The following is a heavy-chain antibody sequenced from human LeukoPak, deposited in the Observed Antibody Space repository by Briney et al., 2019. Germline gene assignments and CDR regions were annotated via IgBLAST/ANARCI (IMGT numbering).Heavy chain of an antibody. D-gene: IGHD6-19*01. V-gene: IGHV4-4*07. CDR3: ARSLGSIAVAGNDAFDI. Sequence: SETLSLTCNVSGDSINNYYWSWIRQPAGKGLEWIGRVYTSGSTNYNPSLKSRVTMSVDTSKNQFSLKLSSVTAADTAVYYCARSLGSIAVAGNDAFDIWGQGTMVTVSS. J-gene: IGHJ3*02. CDR2: VYTSGST. CDR1: GDSINNYY.